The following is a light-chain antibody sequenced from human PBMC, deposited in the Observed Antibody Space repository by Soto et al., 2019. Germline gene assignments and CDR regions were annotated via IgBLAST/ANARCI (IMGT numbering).Light chain of an antibody. J-gene: IGLJ1*01. Sequence: QSALTQPASVSGSPGQSITISCTGTTSDVGRYNYVSWYQQHPGKAPKLLIYDVSNRPSGVSNRFSGSKSGNTASLTISGLQAEDEAYYYCNSYTSSSTYVFGTGTKLTVL. CDR2: DVS. CDR3: NSYTSSSTYV. V-gene: IGLV2-14*01. CDR1: TSDVGRYNY.